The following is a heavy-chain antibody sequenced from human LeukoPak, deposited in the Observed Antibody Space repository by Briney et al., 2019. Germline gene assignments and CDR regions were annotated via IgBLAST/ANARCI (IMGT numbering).Heavy chain of an antibody. J-gene: IGHJ4*02. Sequence: GASVKVSCKASGGTFSSYAISWVRQAPGQGLEWMGGIIPIFGTANYAQKFQGRVTITADESTSTAYMELSSLRSDDTAVYYCARPGYGDYENWGQGTLVTVSS. CDR1: GGTFSSYA. D-gene: IGHD4-17*01. CDR3: ARPGYGDYEN. V-gene: IGHV1-69*13. CDR2: IIPIFGTA.